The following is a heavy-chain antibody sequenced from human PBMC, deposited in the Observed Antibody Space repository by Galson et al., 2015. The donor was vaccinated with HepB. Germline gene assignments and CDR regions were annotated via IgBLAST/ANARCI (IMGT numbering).Heavy chain of an antibody. CDR1: GFTFSSYW. V-gene: IGHV3-7*01. J-gene: IGHJ3*02. CDR3: ARTAKGYYDYVWGSYRGGYDAFDI. CDR2: IKQDGSEK. D-gene: IGHD3-16*02. Sequence: SLRLSCAASGFTFSSYWMSWVRQAPGKGLEWVANIKQDGSEKYYVDSVKGRFTISRDNAKNSLYLQMNSLRAEDTAVYYCARTAKGYYDYVWGSYRGGYDAFDIWGQGTMVTVSS.